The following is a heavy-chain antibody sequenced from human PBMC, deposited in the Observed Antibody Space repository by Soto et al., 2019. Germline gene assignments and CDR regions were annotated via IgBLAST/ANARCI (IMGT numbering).Heavy chain of an antibody. CDR2: ISGSGSTI. Sequence: VGSLRLSCAASGFTFSSYAVSWVRQAPGKGPEWISSISGSGSTIYYADSVKGRFTISRDNSKNTLYLQIKSLRAEDTAAYYCAKGGPTFLNWFGPWGQGTLVTVSS. V-gene: IGHV3-23*01. CDR3: AKGGPTFLNWFGP. J-gene: IGHJ5*02. D-gene: IGHD5-12*01. CDR1: GFTFSSYA.